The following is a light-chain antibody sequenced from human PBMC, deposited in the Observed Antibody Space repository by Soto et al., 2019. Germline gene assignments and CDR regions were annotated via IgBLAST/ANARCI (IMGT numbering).Light chain of an antibody. CDR2: GNS. CDR3: QSYDSSLSAVV. V-gene: IGLV1-40*01. J-gene: IGLJ2*01. Sequence: QSVLTQPPSVSGAPGQRVTISCTGSSSNIGAGYDVHWYQQLPGTAPKLLIYGNSNRPSGVPDRFSGSKFGTSASLAITGLQAEDDADYYCQSYDSSLSAVVFGGGTKLTVL. CDR1: SSNIGAGYD.